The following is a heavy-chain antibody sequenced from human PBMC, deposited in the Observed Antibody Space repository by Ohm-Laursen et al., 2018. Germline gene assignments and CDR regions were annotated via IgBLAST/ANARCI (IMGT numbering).Heavy chain of an antibody. V-gene: IGHV3-23*01. J-gene: IGHJ4*02. D-gene: IGHD6-19*01. CDR3: AKGLPIAVAANCYFDY. CDR1: GFTFSSYA. CDR2: ISGSGGSS. Sequence: SLRLSCAASGFTFSSYAMSWVRQAPGKGLEWVSGISGSGGSSYYADSVKGRFTISRDNSKNTLYLQMNSLRAEDTAVYYCAKGLPIAVAANCYFDYWGQGTVVTVSS.